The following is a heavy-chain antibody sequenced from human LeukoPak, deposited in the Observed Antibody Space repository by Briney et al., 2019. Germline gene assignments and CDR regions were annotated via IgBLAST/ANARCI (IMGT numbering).Heavy chain of an antibody. CDR2: INHSGST. Sequence: SETLSLTCAVYGGSFSGYYWSWIRQPPGKGLEWIGEINHSGSTNYSPSLKSRVTISVDTSKNQFSLKLSSVTAADTAVYYCARGRGVFRYNWFDPWGQGTLVTVSS. J-gene: IGHJ5*02. CDR1: GGSFSGYY. D-gene: IGHD2-8*01. CDR3: ARGRGVFRYNWFDP. V-gene: IGHV4-34*01.